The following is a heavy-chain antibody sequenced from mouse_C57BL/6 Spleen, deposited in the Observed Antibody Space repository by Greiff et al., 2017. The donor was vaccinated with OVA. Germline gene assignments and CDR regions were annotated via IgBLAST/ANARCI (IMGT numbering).Heavy chain of an antibody. D-gene: IGHD1-1*01. V-gene: IGHV3-8*01. Sequence: DVQLVESGPGLAKPSQTLSLTCSVTFYSLPPSSFPFLRPFPGNKLEYMGYISYSGSTYYNPSLKSRISITRDTSKNQYYLQLNSVTTEDTATYYCARWDGNYFDYWGQGTTLTVSS. CDR1: FYSLPPSS. J-gene: IGHJ2*01. CDR2: ISYSGST. CDR3: ARWDGNYFDY.